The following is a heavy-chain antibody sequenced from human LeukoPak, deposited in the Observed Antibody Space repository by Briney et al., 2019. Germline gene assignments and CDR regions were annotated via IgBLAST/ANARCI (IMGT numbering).Heavy chain of an antibody. CDR3: AIGGQQLVQWYFDY. CDR2: IWYDGSNK. V-gene: IGHV3-33*01. D-gene: IGHD6-13*01. J-gene: IGHJ4*02. CDR1: GFTFSSYG. Sequence: GGSLRLSCAASGFTFSSYGMHWVRQAPGKGLEWVAVIWYDGSNKYYADSVKGRFTISRDNSKNTLYLQMNSLRAEDTAVYYCAIGGQQLVQWYFDYWGQGTLVTVSS.